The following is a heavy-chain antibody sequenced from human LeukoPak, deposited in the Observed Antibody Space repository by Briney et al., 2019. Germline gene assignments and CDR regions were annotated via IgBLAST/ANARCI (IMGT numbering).Heavy chain of an antibody. J-gene: IGHJ4*02. V-gene: IGHV3-53*05. D-gene: IGHD5-24*01. CDR2: FYSGGKT. CDR1: GFTVSSSY. CDR3: ARRVEMATMGDY. Sequence: GGSLRLSCAASGFTVSSSYMSWVRQAPGQGLEWVSVFYSGGKTYYTDSVKGRFTISRDNSKNTLYLQMNSLRAEDTAVYYCARRVEMATMGDYWGQGTLVTVSS.